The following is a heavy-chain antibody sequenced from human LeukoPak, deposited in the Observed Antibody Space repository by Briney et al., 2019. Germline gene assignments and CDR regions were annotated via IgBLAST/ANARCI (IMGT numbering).Heavy chain of an antibody. CDR2: VYHSGST. V-gene: IGHV4-38-2*01. CDR1: GYSISSGYY. D-gene: IGHD3-3*01. Sequence: SETLSLTCAVSGYSISSGYYWGWIRQPPGKGLEWIGSVYHSGSTYYNPSLKSRVTISVDTSKNQFSLKLSSVTAADTAVYYCARGSRGYYDFWSGYYTDYYYYYYMDVWGKGTTVTVSS. CDR3: ARGSRGYYDFWSGYYTDYYYYYYMDV. J-gene: IGHJ6*03.